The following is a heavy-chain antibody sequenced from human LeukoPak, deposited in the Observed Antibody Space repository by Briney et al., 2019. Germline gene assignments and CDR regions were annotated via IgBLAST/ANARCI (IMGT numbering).Heavy chain of an antibody. V-gene: IGHV5-10-1*01. CDR3: ARQDTSGNYYFDY. CDR1: GYSFTTYW. J-gene: IGHJ4*02. Sequence: GESLKISFKRSGYSFTTYWISWVRQMPGKGLEWMGRIDPSDSYTNYSPSFQGHVTISADKSISTAYLQWSSLKASDTAMYYCARQDTSGNYYFDYWGQGTLVTVSS. D-gene: IGHD3-10*01. CDR2: IDPSDSYT.